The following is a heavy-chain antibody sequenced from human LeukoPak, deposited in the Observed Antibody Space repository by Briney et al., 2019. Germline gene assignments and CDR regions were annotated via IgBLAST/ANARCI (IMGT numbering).Heavy chain of an antibody. CDR1: GYIFTSYW. J-gene: IGHJ4*02. CDR2: IYHGESDT. Sequence: GGSLLISCKGSGYIFTSYWIGRVRQMPGKGLEGMGFIYHGESDTRYSPSFRGHVTISANKPISTAYLQWTGLKASDTAMYYWARLSGGEFRYWGQGTLVTVSS. D-gene: IGHD3-10*01. V-gene: IGHV5-51*01. CDR3: ARLSGGEFRY.